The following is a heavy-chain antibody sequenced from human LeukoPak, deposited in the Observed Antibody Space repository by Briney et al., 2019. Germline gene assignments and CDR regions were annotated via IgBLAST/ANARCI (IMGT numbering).Heavy chain of an antibody. D-gene: IGHD3-3*01. V-gene: IGHV4-34*01. J-gene: IGHJ4*02. CDR3: ARAHRRITIFGVAIPIDY. CDR1: GGSFSGYY. Sequence: SETLSLTCAVYGGSFSGYYWSWIRQPPGKGLEWIGEINHSGSTNYNPSLKSRVTISVDTSKSQFSLKLSSVTAADTAVYYCARAHRRITIFGVAIPIDYWGQGTLVTVSS. CDR2: INHSGST.